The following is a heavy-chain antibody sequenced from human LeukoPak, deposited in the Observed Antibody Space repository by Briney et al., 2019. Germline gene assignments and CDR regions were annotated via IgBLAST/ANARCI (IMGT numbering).Heavy chain of an antibody. V-gene: IGHV3-30*02. D-gene: IGHD3-10*01. CDR3: AKDLMRDRWFGES. CDR2: IRYDGYDK. Sequence: GGSLRLSCAASGFTFSDYGVHWVRQAPGKGLEWVAFIRYDGYDKYYADSVKGRFTISRDNYKDTLYLETSSLTIDDTAVYYCAKDLMRDRWFGESWGQGTLVTVSS. J-gene: IGHJ5*02. CDR1: GFTFSDYG.